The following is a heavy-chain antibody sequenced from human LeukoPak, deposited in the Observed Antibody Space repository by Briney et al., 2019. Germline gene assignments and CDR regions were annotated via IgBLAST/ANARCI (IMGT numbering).Heavy chain of an antibody. CDR1: GFTFSSYG. J-gene: IGHJ4*02. Sequence: GGPLRFSCAASGFTFSSYGLLWVRQAPGKGLVGGAVISYDGSNKYYADSVKGRFTISRDNSKNTLYLQMNSLRAEDTAVYYCAKAPYSSGWYLGYWGQGTLVTVSS. CDR3: AKAPYSSGWYLGY. D-gene: IGHD6-19*01. CDR2: ISYDGSNK. V-gene: IGHV3-30*18.